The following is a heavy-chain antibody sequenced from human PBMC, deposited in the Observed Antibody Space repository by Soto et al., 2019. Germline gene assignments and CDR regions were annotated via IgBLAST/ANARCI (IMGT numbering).Heavy chain of an antibody. D-gene: IGHD3-22*01. V-gene: IGHV4-34*01. J-gene: IGHJ4*02. CDR3: ARVRYYDSRGSPHFDY. CDR2: INHSGST. CDR1: GGSFSGYY. Sequence: PSETLSLTCAVYGGSFSGYYWSWIRQPPGKGLEWIGEINHSGSTNYNPSLKSRVTISVDTSKNQFSLKLSSVTAADTAVYYCARVRYYDSRGSPHFDYWGQGTLVT.